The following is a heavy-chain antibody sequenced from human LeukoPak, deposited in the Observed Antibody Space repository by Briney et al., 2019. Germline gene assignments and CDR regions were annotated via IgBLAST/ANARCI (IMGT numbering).Heavy chain of an antibody. J-gene: IGHJ6*04. V-gene: IGHV1-18*04. CDR1: GYTFTSYS. CDR3: ARDRIAVAGTNYYYGMDV. Sequence: ASVKVSCKASGYTFTSYSISWVRQAPGQGLEWMGWISAYNGNTNYAQKLQGRVTMTTDTSTSTAYMELRSLRSDDTAVYYCARDRIAVAGTNYYYGMDVWGKGTTVTVPS. D-gene: IGHD6-19*01. CDR2: ISAYNGNT.